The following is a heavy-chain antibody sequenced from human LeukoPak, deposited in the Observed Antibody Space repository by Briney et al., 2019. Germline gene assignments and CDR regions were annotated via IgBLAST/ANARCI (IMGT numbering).Heavy chain of an antibody. CDR2: IKQDGSEK. Sequence: GGSLRLSCAASGFTFSSYWMSWVRQAPGKGLEWVANIKQDGSEKYYVDSVKGRFTVSRDNAKNSLYLQMYSLRAEDTAVYYCARDSEVGYVHFEVVRHPFDYWGQGTLVTVSS. CDR3: ARDSEVGYVHFEVVRHPFDY. J-gene: IGHJ4*02. V-gene: IGHV3-7*03. CDR1: GFTFSSYW. D-gene: IGHD3-22*01.